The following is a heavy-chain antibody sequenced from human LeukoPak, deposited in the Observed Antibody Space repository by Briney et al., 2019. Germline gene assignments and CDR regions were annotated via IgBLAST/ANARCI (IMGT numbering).Heavy chain of an antibody. CDR1: GFTFSNYG. CDR2: ISGSGGRT. D-gene: IGHD6-19*01. J-gene: IGHJ4*02. V-gene: IGHV3-23*01. Sequence: GGSLRLSCAVSGFTFSNYGMSWVRQAPGNGLEWVSTISGSGGRTYYADSVKGRFTISRDNSKSTLYLQMNSLRAEDTAVYYCAKVRWDNSGWYYLDYWGQGTLVTVSS. CDR3: AKVRWDNSGWYYLDY.